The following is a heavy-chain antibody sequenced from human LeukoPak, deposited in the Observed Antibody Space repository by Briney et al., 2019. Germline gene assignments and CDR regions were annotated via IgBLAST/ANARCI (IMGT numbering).Heavy chain of an antibody. CDR1: GGSISSSSYY. CDR2: IYYSGST. Sequence: SETLSLTCTVSGGSISSSSYYWGWIRQPPGKGLEWIGSIYYSGSTYYNPSLKSRVTISVDTSKNQFSLKLSSVTAADTAVYYCARLRGEGYWGQGTLVTVSS. CDR3: ARLRGEGY. V-gene: IGHV4-39*01. D-gene: IGHD3-10*01. J-gene: IGHJ4*02.